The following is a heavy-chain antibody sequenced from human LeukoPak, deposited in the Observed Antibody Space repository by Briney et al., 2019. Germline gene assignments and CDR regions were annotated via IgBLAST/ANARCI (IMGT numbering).Heavy chain of an antibody. CDR2: TYYRSKWYN. D-gene: IGHD2-2*01. V-gene: IGHV6-1*01. Sequence: SQTFSLTCAISGDSVSSNSAAWNWIRQSPSRGLEWLGRTYYRSKWYNDYAVSVKSRITINPDTSKNQFSLQLNSVTPEDTAVYYCARNYCSSTSCYEGPVDWFDPWGQGTLVTVSS. J-gene: IGHJ5*02. CDR3: ARNYCSSTSCYEGPVDWFDP. CDR1: GDSVSSNSAA.